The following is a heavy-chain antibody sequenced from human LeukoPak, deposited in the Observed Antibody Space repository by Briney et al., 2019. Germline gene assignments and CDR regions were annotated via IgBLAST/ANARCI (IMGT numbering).Heavy chain of an antibody. CDR2: IYYSGST. CDR1: GGSISSYY. D-gene: IGHD4-17*01. J-gene: IGHJ4*02. CDR3: ARIRYGDYPYTFFDY. V-gene: IGHV4-59*01. Sequence: SETLSLTCTVSGGSISSYYWSWIRQPPGKGLEWIGYIYYSGSTNYNPSLKSRVTISVDTSKNQFSLKLSSVTAADTAVYYCARIRYGDYPYTFFDYWGQGTLVTVSS.